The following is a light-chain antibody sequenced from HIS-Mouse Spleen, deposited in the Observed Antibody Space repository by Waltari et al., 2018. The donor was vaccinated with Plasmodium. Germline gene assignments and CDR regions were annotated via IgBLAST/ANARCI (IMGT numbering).Light chain of an antibody. CDR3: QAWDSSTDYV. CDR1: QLGDKY. V-gene: IGLV3-1*01. J-gene: IGLJ1*01. Sequence: SYELTQPPSVSVSPGQTASLTCSGAQLGDKYACWYQQKPGQSPVLVIYQDSKRPSGIPERFSGSNSGNTATLTISGTQAMDEADYYCQAWDSSTDYVFGTGTKVTVL. CDR2: QDS.